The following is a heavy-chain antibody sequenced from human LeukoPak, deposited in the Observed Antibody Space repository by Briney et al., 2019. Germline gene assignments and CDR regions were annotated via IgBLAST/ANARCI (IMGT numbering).Heavy chain of an antibody. V-gene: IGHV1-69*04. Sequence: SVKVSCKASGGTFSSYAISWVRQAPGQGLEWMGRIIPILGIANYAQKFQGRVTITADKSTSTAYMELSSLRSEDTALYYCAKARRPVRRGWYYYGTDVWGQGTTVTVSS. J-gene: IGHJ6*02. CDR2: IIPILGIA. CDR1: GGTFSSYA. CDR3: AKARRPVRRGWYYYGTDV. D-gene: IGHD6-19*01.